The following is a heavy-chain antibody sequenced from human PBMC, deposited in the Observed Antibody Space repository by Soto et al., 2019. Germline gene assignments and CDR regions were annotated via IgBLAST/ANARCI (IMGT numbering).Heavy chain of an antibody. Sequence: QVQLVQSGAEVKKPGSSVKVSCKASGGTFSSYAMSWVRQAPGQGIEWMGGIIPIFGTANYAQKFQGRVTITADESTSTAYMELSSLRSEDTAVYYCARDSAPVTIFGVTLDLWGRGTLVTVSS. CDR3: ARDSAPVTIFGVTLDL. CDR2: IIPIFGTA. D-gene: IGHD3-3*01. V-gene: IGHV1-69*12. CDR1: GGTFSSYA. J-gene: IGHJ2*01.